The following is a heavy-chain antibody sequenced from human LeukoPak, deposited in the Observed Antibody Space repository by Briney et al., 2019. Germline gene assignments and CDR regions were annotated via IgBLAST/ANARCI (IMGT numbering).Heavy chain of an antibody. CDR2: IYYRGST. D-gene: IGHD3-10*01. J-gene: IGHJ4*02. CDR1: GGSISSYY. CDR3: ARDVGSATGYFDY. Sequence: SETLSLTCTVSGGSISSYYWSCIRQPPGKGLEWIGYIYYRGSTNYNPSLKSRVTISVDTSKNQSSLKLSSVIAADTAVYYCARDVGSATGYFDYWGRGTLVTVSS. V-gene: IGHV4-59*01.